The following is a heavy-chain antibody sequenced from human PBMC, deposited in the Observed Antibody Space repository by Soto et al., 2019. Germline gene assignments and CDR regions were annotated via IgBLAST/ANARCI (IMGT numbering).Heavy chain of an antibody. Sequence: GGSLRLSCAASGFTFSNYAMHWVRQAPGKGLEWLAIISYDGDNEYYADSVRGRFTISRDNSKNTFYLQTNNLRHEDTAVYYCAKDLVLVYCNSPGCSAKHFDYWGQGTLVTVSS. J-gene: IGHJ4*02. CDR3: AKDLVLVYCNSPGCSAKHFDY. CDR1: GFTFSNYA. D-gene: IGHD2-2*01. V-gene: IGHV3-30*18. CDR2: ISYDGDNE.